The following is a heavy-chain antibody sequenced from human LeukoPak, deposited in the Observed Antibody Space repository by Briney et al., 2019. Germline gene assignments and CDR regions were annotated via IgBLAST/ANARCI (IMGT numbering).Heavy chain of an antibody. D-gene: IGHD6-13*01. CDR3: ASVARMGSWYPFDY. CDR1: GFTFSNYA. Sequence: GGSLRLSCTASGFTFSNYAMTWARQTPGKGLEWVSGIGGSGGITFYADSVKGRFTISRDNSKNTLYLQMNSLRAEDTAVYYCASVARMGSWYPFDYWGQGTLVTVSS. V-gene: IGHV3-23*01. J-gene: IGHJ4*02. CDR2: IGGSGGIT.